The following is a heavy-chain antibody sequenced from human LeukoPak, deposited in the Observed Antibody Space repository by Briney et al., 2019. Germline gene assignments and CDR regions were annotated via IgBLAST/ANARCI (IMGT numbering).Heavy chain of an antibody. CDR1: GFTFSSYA. V-gene: IGHV3-23*01. CDR3: AKVRIIDMVRGLFDY. D-gene: IGHD3-10*01. Sequence: HPGGSLRLSCAASGFTFSSYAMSWVRQAPGKGLEWVSAISGSGGSTYYADSVKGRFTISRDNSKNTLYLQMNSLRAEDKAVYYCAKVRIIDMVRGLFDYWGQGTLVTVSS. J-gene: IGHJ4*02. CDR2: ISGSGGST.